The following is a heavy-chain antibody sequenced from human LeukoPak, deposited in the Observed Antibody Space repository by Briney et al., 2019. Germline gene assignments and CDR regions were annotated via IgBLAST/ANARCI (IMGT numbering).Heavy chain of an antibody. CDR1: GFTFSSYS. CDR3: AKDGAPWKSEYYFDY. CDR2: ISSSSSYI. D-gene: IGHD1-1*01. Sequence: GGSLRLSCAASGFTFSSYSMNWVRQAPGKGLEWVSSISSSSSYIYYADSVKGRFTISRDNAKNSLYLQMNSLRAEDTAVYYCAKDGAPWKSEYYFDYWGQGTLVTVSS. J-gene: IGHJ4*02. V-gene: IGHV3-21*01.